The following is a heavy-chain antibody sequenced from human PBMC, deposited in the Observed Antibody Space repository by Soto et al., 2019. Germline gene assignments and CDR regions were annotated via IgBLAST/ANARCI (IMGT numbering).Heavy chain of an antibody. V-gene: IGHV5-10-1*01. CDR2: IDPSDSYT. CDR3: ARTAAAGKYYYGVDV. CDR1: GYSFTSYW. D-gene: IGHD6-13*01. J-gene: IGHJ6*02. Sequence: GESLKISCKGSGYSFTSYWISWVRQTPGHGLEWMGRIDPSDSYTNYSPSFQGHVTISADKSISTAYLQWSSLKASDTAMYYCARTAAAGKYYYGVDVWGQGTTVTVSS.